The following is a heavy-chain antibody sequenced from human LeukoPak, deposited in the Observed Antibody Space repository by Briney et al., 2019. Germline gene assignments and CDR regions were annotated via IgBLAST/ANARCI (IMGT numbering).Heavy chain of an antibody. CDR2: IYTSGST. J-gene: IGHJ4*02. V-gene: IGHV4-4*07. Sequence: SETLSLTCTVSGGSISSYYWSWIRQPAGKGLEWIGRIYTSGSTNYNPSLKSRVTMSVDTSKNQFSLKLSSVTAADTAVYYCAKGRETAGQWLVKSVRDYWGQGTLVTVSS. D-gene: IGHD6-19*01. CDR1: GGSISSYY. CDR3: AKGRETAGQWLVKSVRDY.